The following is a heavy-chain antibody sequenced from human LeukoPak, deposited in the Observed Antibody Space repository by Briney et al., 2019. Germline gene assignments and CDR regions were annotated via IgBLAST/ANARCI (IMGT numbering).Heavy chain of an antibody. Sequence: GGSLRLSCAASGFTFSSYGMHWVRQAPGKGLEWVAVIWYDGSNKYYADSVKGRFTISRDNSKNTLYLQMNSLRAEDTAVYYCARARSDSSGYYHPNYYYYGMDVWGQGTTVTVSS. CDR3: ARARSDSSGYYHPNYYYYGMDV. J-gene: IGHJ6*02. CDR1: GFTFSSYG. D-gene: IGHD3-22*01. CDR2: IWYDGSNK. V-gene: IGHV3-33*01.